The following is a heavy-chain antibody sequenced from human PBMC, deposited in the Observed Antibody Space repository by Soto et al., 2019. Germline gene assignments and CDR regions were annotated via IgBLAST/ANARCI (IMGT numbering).Heavy chain of an antibody. CDR1: GGTFSSYT. CDR2: IIPILGIA. V-gene: IGHV1-69*02. Sequence: SVKVSCKASGGTFSSYTISWVRQAPGQGLEWMGRIIPILGIANYAQKFQGRVTITADKSTSTAYMELSSLRSADTAVYHCARGTAIVAALFDSWGQGTLVTVSS. D-gene: IGHD6-13*01. J-gene: IGHJ4*02. CDR3: ARGTAIVAALFDS.